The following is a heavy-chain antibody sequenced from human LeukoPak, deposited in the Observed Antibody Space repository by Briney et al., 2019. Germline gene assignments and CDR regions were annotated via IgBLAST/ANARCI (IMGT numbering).Heavy chain of an antibody. Sequence: ASVKVSCKASGYTFTSYYMHWVRQAPGQGLEWMGIINPSGGSTSYAQKFQGRVTMTRDTSTSAVYMELSSLRSEDTAVYYCLVRGGDGHNYLDYWGQGTLVTVSS. D-gene: IGHD5-24*01. J-gene: IGHJ4*02. CDR2: INPSGGST. V-gene: IGHV1-46*01. CDR1: GYTFTSYY. CDR3: LVRGGDGHNYLDY.